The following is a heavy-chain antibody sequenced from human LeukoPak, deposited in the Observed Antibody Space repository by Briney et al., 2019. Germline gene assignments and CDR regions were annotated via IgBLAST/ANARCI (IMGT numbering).Heavy chain of an antibody. CDR2: IYYSGST. CDR3: AREAYDSSGSYFDY. CDR1: GGSINDYY. V-gene: IGHV4-31*03. Sequence: SETLSLTCTVSGGSINDYYWSWIRQHPGKGLEWIGYIYYSGSTYYNPSLKSRVTISVDTSKNQFSLKLSSVTAADTAVYYCAREAYDSSGSYFDYWGQGTLVTVSS. D-gene: IGHD3-22*01. J-gene: IGHJ4*02.